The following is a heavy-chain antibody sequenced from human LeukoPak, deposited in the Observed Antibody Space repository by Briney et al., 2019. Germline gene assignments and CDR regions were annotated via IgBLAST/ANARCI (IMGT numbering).Heavy chain of an antibody. CDR2: IKQDGREK. V-gene: IGHV3-7*01. J-gene: IGHJ4*02. CDR3: ARESTTVDYFDY. D-gene: IGHD4-23*01. Sequence: GGSLRLSCAASGFTFSSYWMSSVRQAPGKGLEWVANIKQDGREKYYVGSVKGRFTISRDNAKNSLYLPMNSLRAEDTAVYYCARESTTVDYFDYWGQGTLVTVSS. CDR1: GFTFSSYW.